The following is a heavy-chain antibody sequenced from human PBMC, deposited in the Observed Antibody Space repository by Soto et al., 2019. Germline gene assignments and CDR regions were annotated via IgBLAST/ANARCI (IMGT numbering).Heavy chain of an antibody. CDR1: GFTFSSYG. J-gene: IGHJ4*02. V-gene: IGHV3-33*01. CDR2: IWYDGSNK. CDR3: ARDGIGYSSGWSHY. D-gene: IGHD6-19*01. Sequence: GGSLRLSCAASGFTFSSYGMHWVRQAPGKGLEWVAVIWYDGSNKYYADSVKGRFTISRDNSKNTLYLQMNSLRAEDTAVYYCARDGIGYSSGWSHYWGQGTLVTVSS.